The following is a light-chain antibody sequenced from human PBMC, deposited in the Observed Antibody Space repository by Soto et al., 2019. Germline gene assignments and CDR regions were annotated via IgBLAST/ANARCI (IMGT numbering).Light chain of an antibody. CDR1: SSDVGGYNY. Sequence: QSVLTQPASVSGSPGQSISISCTGTSSDVGGYNYVSWYRQHPGKAPKLMIYEVSNRPSGVSNRFSGSKSGNTASLTISGLKAEDEADYYCSSYTSSSTLEGYVFAKGTK. CDR3: SSYTSSSTLEGYV. J-gene: IGLJ1*01. V-gene: IGLV2-14*01. CDR2: EVS.